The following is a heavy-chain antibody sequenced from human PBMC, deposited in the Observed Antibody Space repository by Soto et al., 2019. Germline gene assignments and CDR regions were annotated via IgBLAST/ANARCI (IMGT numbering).Heavy chain of an antibody. Sequence: QVQLVQSGAEVKKPGSSVKVSCKASGGTFSSYAISWVRQAPGQGLEWMGGIIPIFVTANYAQKFQGRVTITADESTSTAYMELSSLRSEDAAVYYCARDGRTTGPTVNYYGMDVGGQGTTVTVSS. CDR2: IIPIFVTA. J-gene: IGHJ6*02. CDR1: GGTFSSYA. V-gene: IGHV1-69*12. D-gene: IGHD1-1*01. CDR3: ARDGRTTGPTVNYYGMDV.